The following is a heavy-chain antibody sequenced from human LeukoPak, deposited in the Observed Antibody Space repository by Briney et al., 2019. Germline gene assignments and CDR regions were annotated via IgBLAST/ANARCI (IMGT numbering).Heavy chain of an antibody. D-gene: IGHD1-1*01. J-gene: IGHJ4*02. CDR1: GSRFITYT. V-gene: IGHV5-51*01. CDR3: ARATWQLVSPYYFDY. CDR2: FNLDDSDT. Sequence: MHGEPWQFSGQGSGSRFITYTIGGSGKLPGKGLEWMGIFNLDDSDTRYQPSLQRQATISADKSISTAYLQWSSLNASDTAIYFCARATWQLVSPYYFDYWGQGTLVTVSS.